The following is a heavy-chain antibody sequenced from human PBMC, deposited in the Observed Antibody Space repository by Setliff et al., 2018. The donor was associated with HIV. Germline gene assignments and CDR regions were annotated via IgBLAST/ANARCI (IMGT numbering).Heavy chain of an antibody. J-gene: IGHJ4*02. CDR2: INHRGST. V-gene: IGHV4-34*01. CDR3: AREVRWELPQGFDH. CDR1: GGSFSDYY. D-gene: IGHD1-26*01. Sequence: PSETLSLTCAVYGGSFSDYYWTWIRQSPGKGLEWIGEINHRGSTNYNPSLKSRVTMSLDTSKNQFSLRLTSVTAADTAVYYCAREVRWELPQGFDHWGQGSQVTVSS.